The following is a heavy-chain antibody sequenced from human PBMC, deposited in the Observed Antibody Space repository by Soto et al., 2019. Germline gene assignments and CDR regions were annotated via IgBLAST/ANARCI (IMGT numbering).Heavy chain of an antibody. D-gene: IGHD3-10*02. CDR2: IYYSGST. CDR1: GGSISSYY. CDR3: ARTRGSLTYYYV. V-gene: IGHV4-59*01. Sequence: KSSETLSLTCTVSGGSISSYYWSWIRQPPGKGLEWIGYIYYSGSTNYNPSLKSRVTISVDTSKNQFSLKLSSVTAADTAVYYCARTRGSLTYYYVWGQGTLVTVSS. J-gene: IGHJ4*02.